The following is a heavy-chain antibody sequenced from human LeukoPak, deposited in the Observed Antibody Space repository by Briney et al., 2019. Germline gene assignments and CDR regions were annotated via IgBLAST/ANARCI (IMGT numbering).Heavy chain of an antibody. CDR3: ARENIAAETDGNWFDP. CDR2: INTNTGNP. Sequence: ASVKVSCKASGYTFTSYAMNWVRQAPGQGLEWMGWINTNTGNPTYAQGFTGRFVFSLDTSVSTAYLQISSLKAEDTAVYYCARENIAAETDGNWFDPWGQGTLVTVSS. CDR1: GYTFTSYA. D-gene: IGHD6-13*01. J-gene: IGHJ5*02. V-gene: IGHV7-4-1*02.